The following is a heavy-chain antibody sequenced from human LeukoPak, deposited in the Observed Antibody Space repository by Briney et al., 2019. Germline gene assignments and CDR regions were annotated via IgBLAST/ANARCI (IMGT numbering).Heavy chain of an antibody. CDR2: ISSSGSDI. Sequence: GGSLRLSCVASGFTFSDYYMTWIRQAPGKGLEWVSYISSSGSDIYNADSVKGRFTISRDNAKNSLYLQMNSLRAEVTAVYYCARDPYGSGRKGSWGQGTLVTVSS. D-gene: IGHD3-10*01. CDR3: ARDPYGSGRKGS. CDR1: GFTFSDYY. J-gene: IGHJ5*02. V-gene: IGHV3-11*04.